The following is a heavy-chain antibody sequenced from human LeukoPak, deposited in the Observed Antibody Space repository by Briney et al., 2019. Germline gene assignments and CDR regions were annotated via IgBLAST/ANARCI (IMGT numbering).Heavy chain of an antibody. CDR3: AREFNSVTDY. J-gene: IGHJ4*02. Sequence: PSQTLSLTCTVSGGSISSGSYYWSWIRQPAGKGLEWIGRIYTSGSTNYNPSLKSRVTISVDTSKNQFSLKLSSVTAADTAVYYCAREFNSVTDYWGQGILVTVSS. CDR1: GGSISSGSYY. V-gene: IGHV4-61*02. CDR2: IYTSGST.